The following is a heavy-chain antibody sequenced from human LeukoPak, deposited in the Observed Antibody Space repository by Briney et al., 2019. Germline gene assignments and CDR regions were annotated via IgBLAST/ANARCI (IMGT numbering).Heavy chain of an antibody. CDR2: INWNGGST. V-gene: IGHV3-20*04. Sequence: GGSLRLSCAASGFTFDDSVMSWVRQAPGKGLEWVSSINWNGGSTGYADSVKGRFTISRDNAKNSLYVQMNSLRAEDTALYYCAKGGYYDLDAFDIWGQGTMVTVSS. CDR1: GFTFDDSV. J-gene: IGHJ3*02. D-gene: IGHD1-26*01. CDR3: AKGGYYDLDAFDI.